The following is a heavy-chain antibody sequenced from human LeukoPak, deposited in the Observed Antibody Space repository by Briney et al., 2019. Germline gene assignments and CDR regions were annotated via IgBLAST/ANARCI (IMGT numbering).Heavy chain of an antibody. V-gene: IGHV3-11*01. D-gene: IGHD6-19*01. CDR3: ARSPQLWLGGAYFDC. J-gene: IGHJ4*02. Sequence: GGSPRLSCAASGFTFSDYYMSWIRQAPGKGLEWVSYISSSGSTIYYADSVKGRFTISRDNAKNSLYLQMNSLRAEDTAVYYCARSPQLWLGGAYFDCWGQGTLVTVSS. CDR1: GFTFSDYY. CDR2: ISSSGSTI.